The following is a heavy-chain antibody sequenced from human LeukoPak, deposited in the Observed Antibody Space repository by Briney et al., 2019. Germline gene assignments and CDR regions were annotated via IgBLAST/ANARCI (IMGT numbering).Heavy chain of an antibody. CDR3: AKDLRGSYDGGDY. CDR2: ISYDGSNK. D-gene: IGHD1-26*01. Sequence: GGSLRLSCAASGFTFSSYWMSWVRQAPGKGLEWVAVISYDGSNKYYADSVKGRFTISRDNSKNTLYLQMNSLRAEDTAVYYCAKDLRGSYDGGDYWGQGTLVTVSS. V-gene: IGHV3-30*18. CDR1: GFTFSSYW. J-gene: IGHJ4*02.